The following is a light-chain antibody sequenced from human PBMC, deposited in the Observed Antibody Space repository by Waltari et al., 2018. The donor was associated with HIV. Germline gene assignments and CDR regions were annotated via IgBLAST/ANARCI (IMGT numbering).Light chain of an antibody. Sequence: SYVLTQPPSVSVAPGKTARITCGGNNIGRKRWTWYPQKPGQAPVLVIYDDSDRPSGIPERVSGSNSGNTATLTISRVEAGDEADYYCQVWDSSSDHRVFGGGTKLTVL. CDR1: NIGRKR. CDR2: DDS. J-gene: IGLJ3*02. V-gene: IGLV3-21*04. CDR3: QVWDSSSDHRV.